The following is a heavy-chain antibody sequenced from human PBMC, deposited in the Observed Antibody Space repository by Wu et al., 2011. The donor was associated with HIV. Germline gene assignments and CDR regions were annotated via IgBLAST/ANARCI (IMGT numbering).Heavy chain of an antibody. V-gene: IGHV1-18*01. D-gene: IGHD2-8*01. CDR3: ARDGIVVLDQCHDGVLDY. J-gene: IGHJ4*02. Sequence: QVQLVQSGAEVKKPGASVKVSCKASGYTFSTSGVSWVRQAPGQGLEWMGWISTYSGNTKYAQRLQGRVSMTTDTPANIAYMELRSLRSDDTAVYYCARDGIVVLDQCHDGVLDYWGLGNPGHR. CDR2: ISTYSGNT. CDR1: GYTFSTSG.